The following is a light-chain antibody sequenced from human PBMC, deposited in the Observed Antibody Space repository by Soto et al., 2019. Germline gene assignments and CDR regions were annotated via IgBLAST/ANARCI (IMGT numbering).Light chain of an antibody. J-gene: IGKJ4*01. Sequence: EIVMTQSPATLSVSPGERATLSCRASQTLYNNLAWYQQKLGQAPRLLIYGASARATDIPARFSGSGSGTDCTLTSSGLQSEDFAIYYCQHDSDWPLTFGGGTKVEIK. CDR3: QHDSDWPLT. V-gene: IGKV3-15*01. CDR2: GAS. CDR1: QTLYNN.